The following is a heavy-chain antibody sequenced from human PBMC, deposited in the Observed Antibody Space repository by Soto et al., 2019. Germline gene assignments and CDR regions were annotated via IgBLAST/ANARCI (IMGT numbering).Heavy chain of an antibody. CDR3: ATGGFYYFDY. CDR2: ISSYNGET. CDR1: GYTFTSYG. V-gene: IGHV1-18*01. Sequence: ASVKVSCKASGYTFTSYGISWVRQAPGKGLEWMGWISSYNGETNYAEKFQGRVTMTEDTSTDTAYMELSSLRSEDTAVYYCATGGFYYFDYWGQGTLVTVSS. D-gene: IGHD3-10*01. J-gene: IGHJ4*02.